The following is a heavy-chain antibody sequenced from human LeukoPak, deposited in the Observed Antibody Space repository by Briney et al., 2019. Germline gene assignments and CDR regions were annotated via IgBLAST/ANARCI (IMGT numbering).Heavy chain of an antibody. CDR1: GGSFSGYY. J-gene: IGHJ6*02. Sequence: PSETLSLTCAVYGGSFSGYYWSWIRQPPGKGLEWIGEINHSGSTNYNPSLKSRVTISVDTSKNQFSLKLSSVTAADTAVYYRARFRTAVTTFYYGMDVWGQGTTVTVSS. CDR3: ARFRTAVTTFYYGMDV. CDR2: INHSGST. V-gene: IGHV4-34*01. D-gene: IGHD4-17*01.